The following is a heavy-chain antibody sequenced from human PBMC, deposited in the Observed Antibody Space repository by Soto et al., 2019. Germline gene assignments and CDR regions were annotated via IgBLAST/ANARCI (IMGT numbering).Heavy chain of an antibody. CDR2: ISEDGAAK. CDR1: GFSFSTYW. V-gene: IGHV3-7*03. CDR3: ARGGHWAADY. J-gene: IGHJ4*02. D-gene: IGHD7-27*01. Sequence: GGSLRLSCTASGFSFSTYWLSWLRQAPGKGLEWVARISEDGAAKYYVDPVKGRFTVSRDNTKNSLYLQMNSLTADDTAVYYCARGGHWAADYWGQGTPVTVSS.